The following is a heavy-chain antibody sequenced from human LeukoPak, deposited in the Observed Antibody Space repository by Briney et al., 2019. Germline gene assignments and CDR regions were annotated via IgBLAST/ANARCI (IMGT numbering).Heavy chain of an antibody. CDR1: GGSISSSNW. Sequence: SGTLSLTCAVSGGSISSSNWWSWVRQSPGKGLEWIGEIYHSGSTNYNPSLKSRVTISVDKSKNQFSLKLSSVTAADTAVYYCARDSRDSGYDAFDYWGQGTLVTVSS. CDR3: ARDSRDSGYDAFDY. D-gene: IGHD5-12*01. V-gene: IGHV4-4*02. CDR2: IYHSGST. J-gene: IGHJ4*02.